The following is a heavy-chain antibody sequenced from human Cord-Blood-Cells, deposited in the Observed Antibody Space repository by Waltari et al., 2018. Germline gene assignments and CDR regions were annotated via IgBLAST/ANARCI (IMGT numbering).Heavy chain of an antibody. V-gene: IGHV4-34*01. J-gene: IGHJ4*02. CDR3: ARLAEYSSGWYKDY. CDR2: SNHSERT. Sequence: QVQLQQWGAGLLKPSETLSLTFAVYGGSFSGYYWRWIRQPPGKGLEWIGESNHSERTNYNPSLKSRVTISVDTSKNQFSLKLSSVTAADTAVYYCARLAEYSSGWYKDYWGQGTLVTVSS. D-gene: IGHD6-19*01. CDR1: GGSFSGYY.